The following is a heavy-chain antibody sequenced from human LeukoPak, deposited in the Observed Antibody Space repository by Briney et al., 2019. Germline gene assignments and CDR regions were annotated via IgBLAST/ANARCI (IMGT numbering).Heavy chain of an antibody. V-gene: IGHV1-2*02. CDR2: INPNSGGT. Sequence: ASVKVSCKASGYTFSDFYIHWVRQAPGQGLEWMGWINPNSGGTNYAQMFQGRVTMTRDTSISTVYMEVSRLTSDDTAVYYCARDYCSGGSCFFDFWGQGTLVTVSS. J-gene: IGHJ4*02. D-gene: IGHD2-15*01. CDR1: GYTFSDFY. CDR3: ARDYCSGGSCFFDF.